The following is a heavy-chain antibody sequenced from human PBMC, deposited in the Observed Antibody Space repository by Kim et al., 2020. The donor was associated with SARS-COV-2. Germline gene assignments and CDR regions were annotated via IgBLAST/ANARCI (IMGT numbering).Heavy chain of an antibody. Sequence: TNYNPALKSRVTISVDTSKNQFSLRLNSVTAADTAVYYCARSLGTGTMGYWGQGTLVTVSS. CDR3: ARSLGTGTMGY. D-gene: IGHD1-7*01. CDR2: T. J-gene: IGHJ4*02. V-gene: IGHV4-4*09.